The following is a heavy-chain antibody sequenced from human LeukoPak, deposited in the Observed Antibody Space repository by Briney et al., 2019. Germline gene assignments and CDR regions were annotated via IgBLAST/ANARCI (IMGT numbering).Heavy chain of an antibody. J-gene: IGHJ2*01. CDR1: GFTFSSYA. Sequence: GGSLRLSCAASGFTFSSYAMSWVRQAPGKGLEWVSAISGSGGSTYYADSVKGRFTISRDNSKNTLYLQMNSLRAEDTAVYYCAKSSDTSGYYSWYFDLWGRGTLVTVTS. D-gene: IGHD3-22*01. V-gene: IGHV3-23*01. CDR3: AKSSDTSGYYSWYFDL. CDR2: ISGSGGST.